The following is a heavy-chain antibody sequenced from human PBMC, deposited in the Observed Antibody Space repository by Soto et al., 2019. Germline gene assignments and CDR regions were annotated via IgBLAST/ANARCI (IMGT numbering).Heavy chain of an antibody. D-gene: IGHD6-6*01. Sequence: PGGSLRLSCAASGFTFRSYSMNWVRQAPGKGLEWVSSISSSSFSINYADSVKGRFSNSRDNAQNSLHLQMNNLRAEDTAVYYCARNESSNIYGMDVWGQGTTVTVSS. CDR1: GFTFRSYS. V-gene: IGHV3-21*01. CDR2: ISSSSFSI. CDR3: ARNESSNIYGMDV. J-gene: IGHJ6*02.